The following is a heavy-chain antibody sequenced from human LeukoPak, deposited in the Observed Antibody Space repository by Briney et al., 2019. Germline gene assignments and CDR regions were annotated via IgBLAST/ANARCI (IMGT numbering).Heavy chain of an antibody. J-gene: IGHJ3*02. D-gene: IGHD3-22*01. CDR2: IYHSGST. CDR3: ARVRDSSGYYLDAFDI. V-gene: IGHV4-38-2*02. CDR1: GYSISSGYY. Sequence: SETLSLTCIVSGYSISSGYYWGWIRQPPGKGLEWIGSIYHSGSTYYNPSLKSRVTISVDTSKNQFSLKLSSVTAADTAVYYCARVRDSSGYYLDAFDIWGQGTMVTVSS.